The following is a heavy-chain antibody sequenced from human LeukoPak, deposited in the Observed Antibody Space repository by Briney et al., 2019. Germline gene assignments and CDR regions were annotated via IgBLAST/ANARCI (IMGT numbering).Heavy chain of an antibody. CDR3: AKDLRYFDWIDY. CDR1: GFTFSNS. J-gene: IGHJ4*02. V-gene: IGHV3-30*18. D-gene: IGHD3-9*01. Sequence: GRSLRLSCAASGFTFSNSQAPGKGLEWVAVISFDGSNKYYADSVKGRFTISRDNSKNTLYLQLNSQRTEDTAVYYCAKDLRYFDWIDYWGQGTLVTVSS. CDR2: ISFDGSNK.